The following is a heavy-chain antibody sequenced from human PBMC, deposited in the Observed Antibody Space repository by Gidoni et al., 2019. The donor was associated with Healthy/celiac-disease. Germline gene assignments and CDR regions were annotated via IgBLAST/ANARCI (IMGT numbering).Heavy chain of an antibody. CDR1: GFTFSSYS. Sequence: EVQLVESGGGLVKPGGSLRLSCAASGFTFSSYSMNWVRQAPGKGLEWVSSISSSSSYIYYADSVKGRFTISRDNAKNSLYLQMNSLRAEDTAVYYCARGGIRFLEWLSYWGQGTLVTVSS. CDR2: ISSSSSYI. D-gene: IGHD3-3*01. CDR3: ARGGIRFLEWLSY. V-gene: IGHV3-21*01. J-gene: IGHJ4*02.